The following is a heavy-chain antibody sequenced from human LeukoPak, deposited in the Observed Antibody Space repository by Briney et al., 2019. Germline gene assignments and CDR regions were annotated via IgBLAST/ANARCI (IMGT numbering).Heavy chain of an antibody. V-gene: IGHV1-69*04. CDR2: IIPILGIA. CDR1: GGTFSGYA. CDR3: ARDYDSSSIDFDI. Sequence: SVKVSCKASGGTFSGYAISWVRQAPGQGLEWMGRIIPILGIANYAQKFQGRVTITADKSTSTAYMELSSLRSEDTAVYYCARDYDSSSIDFDIWGQGTMVTVSS. J-gene: IGHJ3*02. D-gene: IGHD3-22*01.